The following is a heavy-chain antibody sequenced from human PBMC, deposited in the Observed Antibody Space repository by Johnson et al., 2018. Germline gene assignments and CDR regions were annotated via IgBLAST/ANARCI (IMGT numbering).Heavy chain of an antibody. CDR3: GRRVSVGDPSNGWKNYSYHYYMDV. CDR1: GFTFSSYA. V-gene: IGHV3-23*04. D-gene: IGHD6-19*01. Sequence: QLVQSGGGVVQPGRSLRLSCAASGFTFSSYAMSWVRQAPGKGLEWVSAISGSGGSTYYADSVKGRFTISRDNSKNTLFLQMNSLRAEDTAVYYCGRRVSVGDPSNGWKNYSYHYYMDVWGKGTTVTVSS. CDR2: ISGSGGST. J-gene: IGHJ6*03.